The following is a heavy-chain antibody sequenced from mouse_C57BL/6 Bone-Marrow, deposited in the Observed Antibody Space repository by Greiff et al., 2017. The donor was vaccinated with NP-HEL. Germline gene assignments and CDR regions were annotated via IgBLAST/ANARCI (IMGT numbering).Heavy chain of an antibody. CDR2: IRSKSNNYAT. CDR3: VRPYDYDLYAMDY. V-gene: IGHV10-1*01. J-gene: IGHJ4*01. Sequence: EVQVVESGGGLVQPKGSLKLSCAASGFSFNTYAMNWVRQAPGKGLEWVARIRSKSNNYATYYADSVKDRFTISRDDSESMLYLQMNNLKTEDTAMYYCVRPYDYDLYAMDYWGQGTSVTVSS. CDR1: GFSFNTYA. D-gene: IGHD2-4*01.